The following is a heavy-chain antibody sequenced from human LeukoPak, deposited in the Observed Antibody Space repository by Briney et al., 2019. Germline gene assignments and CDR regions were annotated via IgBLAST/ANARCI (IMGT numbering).Heavy chain of an antibody. J-gene: IGHJ4*02. CDR3: AREPSGILGLDY. Sequence: GGSLRLSCAASGFTFSSYEMNWVRQAPGKGLEWVSYISSSGSTIYYADSVKGRFTISRDNAKNSLYLQMNSLRAEDTAVYYCAREPSGILGLDYWGQGTLVTVSS. CDR2: ISSSGSTI. CDR1: GFTFSSYE. D-gene: IGHD3/OR15-3a*01. V-gene: IGHV3-48*03.